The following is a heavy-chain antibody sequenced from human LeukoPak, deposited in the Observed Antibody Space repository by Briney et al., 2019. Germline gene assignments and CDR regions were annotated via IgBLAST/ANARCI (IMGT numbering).Heavy chain of an antibody. CDR1: GVSMRSSSYD. J-gene: IGHJ3*02. CDR2: MYYSGST. V-gene: IGHV4-39*07. CDR3: ARVNYYDSSGSDAFDI. D-gene: IGHD3-22*01. Sequence: KPAETLSLTCTVSGVSMRSSSYDWGWVRQPRGKGLEWIVSMYYSGSTYYNPSLKSRVTISVHTSKNQFSLKLSSVTAADTAVYYCARVNYYDSSGSDAFDIWGQGTMVTVSS.